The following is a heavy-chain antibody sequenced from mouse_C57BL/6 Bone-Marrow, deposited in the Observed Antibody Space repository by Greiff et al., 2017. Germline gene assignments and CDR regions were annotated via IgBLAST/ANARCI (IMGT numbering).Heavy chain of an antibody. CDR3: APLTGWFAY. V-gene: IGHV1-61*01. J-gene: IGHJ3*01. D-gene: IGHD4-1*01. CDR2: IYPSDSET. Sequence: QVQLQQPGAELVRPGSSVKLSCKASGYTFTSYWMDWVKQSPGQGLEWIGNIYPSDSETHYNQKFKDKATLTVDKSSSTAYMQLSSLTSEDSAVYYCAPLTGWFAYWGQGTLVTVSA. CDR1: GYTFTSYW.